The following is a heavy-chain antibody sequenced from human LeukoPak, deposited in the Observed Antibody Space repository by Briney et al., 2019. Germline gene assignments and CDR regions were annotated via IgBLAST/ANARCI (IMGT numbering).Heavy chain of an antibody. Sequence: SETLSLTCTVSGYSINSAYYWGWIRQPPGKGLEWIGYIYYSGSTNYNPSLKSRVTISVDTSKNQFSLKLSSVTAADTAVYYCARDGHRRYYYDSSGREDAFDIWGQGTMVTVSS. V-gene: IGHV4-38-2*02. J-gene: IGHJ3*02. CDR1: GYSINSAYY. CDR3: ARDGHRRYYYDSSGREDAFDI. CDR2: IYYSGST. D-gene: IGHD3-22*01.